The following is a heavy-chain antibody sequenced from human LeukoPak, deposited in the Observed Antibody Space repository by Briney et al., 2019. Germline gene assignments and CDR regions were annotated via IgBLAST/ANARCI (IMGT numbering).Heavy chain of an antibody. J-gene: IGHJ5*02. Sequence: ASVKVSCKVSGYIVTELPLHWVRQAPGKGLEWMGGFDPDEVETTYAQKFQGRVTMTEDTSTDTAYMELSSLRSDDTGVYYCARAVAGTTLPYNWFDPWGQGTLVTVSS. V-gene: IGHV1-24*01. CDR2: FDPDEVET. CDR1: GYIVTELP. D-gene: IGHD6-19*01. CDR3: ARAVAGTTLPYNWFDP.